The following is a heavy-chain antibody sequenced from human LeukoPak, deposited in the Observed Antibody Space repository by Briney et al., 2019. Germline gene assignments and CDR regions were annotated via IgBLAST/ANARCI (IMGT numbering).Heavy chain of an antibody. J-gene: IGHJ3*02. CDR2: IYHSGAT. D-gene: IGHD3-10*01. CDR3: ARRGGDDAFDI. CDR1: GDSVTSSNW. V-gene: IGHV4-4*02. Sequence: SETLSLTCAVSGDSVTSSNWWSWVRQPPGKGLEWIGEIYHSGATNYNPSLKSRVTISLDKSKDQLSLKLTSVTAADTAVYYCARRGGDDAFDIWGQGTMVTVSS.